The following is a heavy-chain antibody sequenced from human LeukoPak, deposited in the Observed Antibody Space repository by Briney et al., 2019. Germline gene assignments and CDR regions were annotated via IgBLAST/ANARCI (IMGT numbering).Heavy chain of an antibody. CDR1: GYTRAELS. Sequence: ASVKGSCKVSGYTRAELSMHWVRQAPGKGLEWMGGFDPEDGETIYAQKFQGRVTMTEDTSTDTAYMELSSLRSEDTAVYYCATGAYSSSWYHFDYWGQGTLVTVSS. CDR2: FDPEDGET. CDR3: ATGAYSSSWYHFDY. D-gene: IGHD6-13*01. V-gene: IGHV1-24*01. J-gene: IGHJ4*02.